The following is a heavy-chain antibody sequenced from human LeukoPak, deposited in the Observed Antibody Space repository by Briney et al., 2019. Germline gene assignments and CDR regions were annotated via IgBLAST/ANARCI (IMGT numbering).Heavy chain of an antibody. D-gene: IGHD1-26*01. Sequence: SEAPSLTCTVSGDSISAYYWSWVRQPPGKGLEWIAFVHKTGSINYNPSLKSRATISMDTSNSQFSLHVNSVTAADTAVYYCTKYGGSPANYFDSWGPGTLVTVSP. CDR3: TKYGGSPANYFDS. CDR2: VHKTGSI. CDR1: GDSISAYY. J-gene: IGHJ4*02. V-gene: IGHV4-59*08.